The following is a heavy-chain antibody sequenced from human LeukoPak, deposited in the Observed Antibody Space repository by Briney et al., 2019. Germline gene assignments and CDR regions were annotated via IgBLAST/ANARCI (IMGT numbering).Heavy chain of an antibody. V-gene: IGHV3-30*02. CDR2: IRYDGSNK. D-gene: IGHD6-19*01. J-gene: IGHJ6*03. CDR3: AKIAWGPSGWYRIEVYYMDV. Sequence: GGSLRLSCAASGFTFSSYGMHWVRQAPGKGLEWVAFIRYDGSNKYYADSVKGRFTISRDNSKNTLYLQMNSLRAEDTAVYYCAKIAWGPSGWYRIEVYYMDVWGKGTTVTVSS. CDR1: GFTFSSYG.